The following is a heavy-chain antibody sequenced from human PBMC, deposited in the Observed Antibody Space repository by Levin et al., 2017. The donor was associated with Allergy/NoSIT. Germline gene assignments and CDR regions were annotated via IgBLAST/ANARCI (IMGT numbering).Heavy chain of an antibody. Sequence: SGGSLRLSCAASGFTFSSYWMSWVRQAPGKGLEWVANIKQDGSEKFYVDSVKGRFTLSRDNAKNLMYLQMDSLRPEDTAGYYCARAGLYGSGTPHHWGQGTLVTVSS. D-gene: IGHD3-10*01. CDR2: IKQDGSEK. CDR3: ARAGLYGSGTPHH. J-gene: IGHJ4*02. CDR1: GFTFSSYW. V-gene: IGHV3-7*01.